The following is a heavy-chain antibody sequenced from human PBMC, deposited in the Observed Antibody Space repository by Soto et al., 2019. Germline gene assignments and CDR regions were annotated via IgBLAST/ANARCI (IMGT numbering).Heavy chain of an antibody. V-gene: IGHV3-30*18. D-gene: IGHD3-22*01. Sequence: QVHLVESGGGVVQPGRSLRLSCADSGFTFTEYGMHWVRQAPGKGLEWVAVISYDGSNKNYADSVKGRFTISRDNSKNXQYLQMNSLRAEDTAVYYCAKDTYYHDSSGYYVFDYWGQGTLVTVSS. J-gene: IGHJ4*02. CDR3: AKDTYYHDSSGYYVFDY. CDR1: GFTFTEYG. CDR2: ISYDGSNK.